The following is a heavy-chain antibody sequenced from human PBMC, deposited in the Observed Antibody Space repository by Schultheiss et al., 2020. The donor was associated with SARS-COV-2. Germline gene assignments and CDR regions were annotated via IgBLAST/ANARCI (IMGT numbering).Heavy chain of an antibody. CDR3: ARALAVGYSSSSWLYYYGMDV. CDR2: IYTSGST. CDR1: GGSFSGYY. D-gene: IGHD6-6*01. J-gene: IGHJ6*02. V-gene: IGHV4-59*10. Sequence: SETLSLTCAVYGGSFSGYYWSWIRQPAGKGLEWIGRIYTSGSTNYNPSLKSRVTISVDTSKNQFSLKLSSVTAADTAVYYCARALAVGYSSSSWLYYYGMDVWGQGTTVTVSS.